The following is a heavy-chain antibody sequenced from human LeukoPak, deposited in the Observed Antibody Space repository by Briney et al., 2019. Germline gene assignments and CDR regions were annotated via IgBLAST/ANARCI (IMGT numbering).Heavy chain of an antibody. CDR2: IYNSGST. CDR1: GGSVSSYY. CDR3: ARDGLEGSIL. Sequence: SETLSLTCTFSGGSVSSYYWSWIRQPPGKRLEWIGYIYNSGSTTYNPSLKSRVTISVDTSKNQFSLRLRSVTAADTAVYYCARDGLEGSILWGQGTLVTVSS. J-gene: IGHJ4*02. D-gene: IGHD5-24*01. V-gene: IGHV4-59*02.